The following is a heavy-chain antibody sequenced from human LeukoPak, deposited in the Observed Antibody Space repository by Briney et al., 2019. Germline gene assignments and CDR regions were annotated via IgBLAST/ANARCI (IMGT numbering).Heavy chain of an antibody. V-gene: IGHV3-7*03. D-gene: IGHD2-15*01. J-gene: IGHJ4*02. CDR1: GFTFSSYW. Sequence: GGSLRLSCAASGFTFSSYWMSWVRQAPGKGLEWVANIKQDGSEKYYVDSVKGRFTISRDNAKNSLYLQMNSLRAEDTAVYYCAKQSLADCIRCPFDSWGQGTLVTVSS. CDR3: AKQSLADCIRCPFDS. CDR2: IKQDGSEK.